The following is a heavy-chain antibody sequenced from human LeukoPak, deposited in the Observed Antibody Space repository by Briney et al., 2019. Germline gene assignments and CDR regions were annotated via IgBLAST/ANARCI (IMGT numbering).Heavy chain of an antibody. D-gene: IGHD3-10*01. Sequence: SETLSLTCGVYGGSFSGYYWSWIRQPPGKGLEWIGEINHSGSTNYNPSLKSRVTISVDTCKNQFSLKLSSVTAADTAVYYCTRAKRIIMVRGVITRYFDYWGQGTLVTVSS. CDR2: INHSGST. CDR3: TRAKRIIMVRGVITRYFDY. V-gene: IGHV4-34*01. J-gene: IGHJ4*02. CDR1: GGSFSGYY.